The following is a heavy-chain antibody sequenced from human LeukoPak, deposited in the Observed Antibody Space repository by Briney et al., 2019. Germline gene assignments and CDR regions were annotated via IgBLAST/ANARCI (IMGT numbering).Heavy chain of an antibody. D-gene: IGHD6-13*01. V-gene: IGHV3-23*01. J-gene: IGHJ5*02. CDR2: ISGSGGST. Sequence: GGSLRLSCAASGFTFSSYSMSWVRQAPGKGLEWVSAISGSGGSTYYADSVKGRFTISRDNSKNTLYLQMNSLRAEDTAVYYCAKDLYSSSWYGWFDPWGQGTLVTVSS. CDR3: AKDLYSSSWYGWFDP. CDR1: GFTFSSYS.